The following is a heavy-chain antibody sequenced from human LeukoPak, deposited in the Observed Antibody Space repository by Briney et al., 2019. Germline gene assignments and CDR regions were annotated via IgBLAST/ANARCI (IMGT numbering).Heavy chain of an antibody. V-gene: IGHV3-7*01. CDR3: AKVKGGDSSGYYFAFDY. Sequence: GGSLRLSCAASGFTFSSYWMSWVRQAPGKGLEWVANIKQDGSEKYYVDSVKGRFTISRDNAKNSLYLQMNSLRAEDTAVYYCAKVKGGDSSGYYFAFDYWGQGTLVTVSS. CDR2: IKQDGSEK. J-gene: IGHJ4*02. CDR1: GFTFSSYW. D-gene: IGHD3-22*01.